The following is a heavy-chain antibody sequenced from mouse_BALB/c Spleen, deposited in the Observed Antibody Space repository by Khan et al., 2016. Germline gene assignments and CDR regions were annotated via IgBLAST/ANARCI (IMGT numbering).Heavy chain of an antibody. CDR1: GYTFSSYW. Sequence: QVQLQQSGAELMKPGASVKISCKATGYTFSSYWTEWVKERPGHGLEWIGEILPGSVTIYYNVKFKDKATFTAETSSNTAYMQLSSLTSEDSAGYYCARGAYMGQESLVTVSA. CDR3: ARGAY. J-gene: IGHJ3*01. CDR2: ILPGSVTI. V-gene: IGHV1-9*01.